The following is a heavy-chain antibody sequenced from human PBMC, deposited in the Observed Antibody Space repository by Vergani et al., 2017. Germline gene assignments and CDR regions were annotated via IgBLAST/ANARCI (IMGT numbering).Heavy chain of an antibody. Sequence: QVQLQESGPGLVKPSQTLSLTCTVSGSSMSSVGYYWTWIRQSAGKRLEWIGDILGSGTANYNPSFQGRVSMSVATSKNQFSLTLSSVNATDTAVYYCARGGGYCSSTSCYDWYFDLWGRGTLVTVSS. V-gene: IGHV4-61*02. CDR2: ILGSGTA. CDR3: ARGGGYCSSTSCYDWYFDL. J-gene: IGHJ2*01. D-gene: IGHD2-2*01. CDR1: GSSMSSVGYY.